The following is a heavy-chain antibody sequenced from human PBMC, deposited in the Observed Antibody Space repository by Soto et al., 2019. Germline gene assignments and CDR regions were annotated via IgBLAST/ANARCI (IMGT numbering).Heavy chain of an antibody. Sequence: QVQLVQSGAEVKKPGASVKVSCKASGYTFTRYGISWVRQAPGQGLEWMGWISTYNGNTNFTQKLQGRVTMTTDTPTSTAYRELRSLRSDDTAVYYCARDREYNWNYNWFDPWGQGTLVTVSS. CDR3: ARDREYNWNYNWFDP. V-gene: IGHV1-18*01. D-gene: IGHD1-7*01. CDR2: ISTYNGNT. CDR1: GYTFTRYG. J-gene: IGHJ5*02.